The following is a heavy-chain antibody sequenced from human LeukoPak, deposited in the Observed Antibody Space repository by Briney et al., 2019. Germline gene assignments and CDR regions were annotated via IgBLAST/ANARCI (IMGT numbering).Heavy chain of an antibody. V-gene: IGHV4-59*08. CDR2: IYYSGST. CDR3: ARHLTGTYCSGGHCYMYNFEY. Sequence: PSETLSLTCTVSGGSISSYYWSWIRQPPGKGLEWIGYIYYSGSTKYNPSLKSRVTISVDTSKNQFSLQLTSVTAADTAVYYCARHLTGTYCSGGHCYMYNFEYWGQGTLVTVSS. CDR1: GGSISSYY. D-gene: IGHD2-15*01. J-gene: IGHJ4*02.